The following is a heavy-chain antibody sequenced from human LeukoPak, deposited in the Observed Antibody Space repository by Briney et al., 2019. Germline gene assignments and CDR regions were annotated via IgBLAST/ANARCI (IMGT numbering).Heavy chain of an antibody. CDR1: GGSFSGNY. Sequence: PSETLSLTCTVSGGSFSGNYWIWIRQHPGKGLEWIGYIYYSGSTYYNPSLKSRVTISVDTSKNQFSLKLSSVTAADTAVYYCARIGHEDYYFDYWGQGTLVTVSS. V-gene: IGHV4-31*03. CDR2: IYYSGST. J-gene: IGHJ4*02. CDR3: ARIGHEDYYFDY.